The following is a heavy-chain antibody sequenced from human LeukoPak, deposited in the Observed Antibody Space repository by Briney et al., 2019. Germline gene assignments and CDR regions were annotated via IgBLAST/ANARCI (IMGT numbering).Heavy chain of an antibody. Sequence: PGGSLRLSCAASGFTFSSYEMNWVRQAPGKGLEWVSYISSSGSTIYYADSVRGRFTISRDNAKNSLYLQMNSLRAEDTAVYYCARDERGSRIAAPTIAYWGQGTLVTVSS. CDR2: ISSSGSTI. D-gene: IGHD6-6*01. CDR1: GFTFSSYE. J-gene: IGHJ4*02. V-gene: IGHV3-48*03. CDR3: ARDERGSRIAAPTIAY.